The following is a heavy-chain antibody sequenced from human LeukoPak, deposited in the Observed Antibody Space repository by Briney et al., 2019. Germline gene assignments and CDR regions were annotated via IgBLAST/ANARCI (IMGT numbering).Heavy chain of an antibody. CDR2: IKQDGSEK. V-gene: IGHV3-7*01. Sequence: GGSLRLSCAVSGSTFSSYWMSWVRQAPGKGLEWVANIKQDGSEKYYVDSVKGRFTISRDNAKNSLYLQMNSLRAEDTAVYYCARLRRGITVTYDYWGQGTLVTVSS. CDR1: GSTFSSYW. CDR3: ARLRRGITVTYDY. D-gene: IGHD4-17*01. J-gene: IGHJ4*02.